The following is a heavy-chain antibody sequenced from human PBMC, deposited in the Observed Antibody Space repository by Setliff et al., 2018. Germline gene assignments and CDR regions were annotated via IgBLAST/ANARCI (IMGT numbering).Heavy chain of an antibody. V-gene: IGHV1-69*05. Sequence: SVKVSCKASGYTFTGYYMHWVRQAPGQGLEWMGGIIPNFGTTSYAQKFQGRVTIITDEFTGTAYMELSSLRTEDTAVYYCAREGVDSRSSTDYRYYMDV. CDR2: IIPNFGTT. J-gene: IGHJ6*03. D-gene: IGHD3-22*01. CDR3: AREGVDSRSSTDYRYYMDV. CDR1: GYTFTGYY.